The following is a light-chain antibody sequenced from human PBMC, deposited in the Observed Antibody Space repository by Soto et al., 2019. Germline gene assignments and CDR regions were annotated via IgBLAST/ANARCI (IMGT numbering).Light chain of an antibody. CDR1: SGHSSYA. J-gene: IGLJ2*01. V-gene: IGLV4-69*01. Sequence: QSVLTQSPSASASLGASVKLTRTLSSGHSSYAIAWHQQQPEKGPRFLMKLNSDGSHSKGDGISDRFSGSSSGAERYLTISSLQSEDEADYYCQTWGADSVIFGGGTKLTVL. CDR2: LNSDGSH. CDR3: QTWGADSVI.